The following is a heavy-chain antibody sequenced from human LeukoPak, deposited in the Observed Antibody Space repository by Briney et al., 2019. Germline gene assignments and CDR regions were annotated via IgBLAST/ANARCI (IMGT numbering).Heavy chain of an antibody. V-gene: IGHV4-34*01. D-gene: IGHD3-3*01. CDR2: INHSGST. CDR1: GGSFSGYY. Sequence: SETLSLTCAVYGGSFSGYYWSWIRQPPGKGLEWIGEINHSGSTNYNPSLKSRVTISVDTSKNQFSLKLSSVTAADTAVYYCARGNLPGVERYNWFDPWGQGTLVIVSS. CDR3: ARGNLPGVERYNWFDP. J-gene: IGHJ5*02.